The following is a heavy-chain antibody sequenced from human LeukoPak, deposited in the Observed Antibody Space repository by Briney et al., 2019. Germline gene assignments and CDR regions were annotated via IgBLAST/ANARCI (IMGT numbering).Heavy chain of an antibody. J-gene: IGHJ4*02. CDR2: IIPIFGTA. D-gene: IGHD3-3*01. CDR1: GGTFSSYA. Sequence: GSSVKVSCKASGGTFSSYAISWVRQAPGQGLEWMRGIIPIFGTANYAQKFQGRVTITTDESTSTAYMELSSLRSEDTAVYYCARADVVGFLPRNWGQGTLVTVSS. V-gene: IGHV1-69*05. CDR3: ARADVVGFLPRN.